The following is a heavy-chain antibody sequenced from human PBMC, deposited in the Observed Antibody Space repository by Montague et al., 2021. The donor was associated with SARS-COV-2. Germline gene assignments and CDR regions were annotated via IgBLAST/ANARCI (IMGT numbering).Heavy chain of an antibody. CDR1: GGSIRSSSYY. D-gene: IGHD1-20*01. CDR2: IYYSGST. CDR3: ARDQGYNWNYYYYYGMDV. V-gene: IGHV4-39*07. Sequence: SETLSLTCTVSGGSIRSSSYYWGWIRQPPGKGLEWIGSIYYSGSTYYNPSLKSRVTISVDTSKNQFSLKLSSVTAADTAVYYCARDQGYNWNYYYYYGMDVWGQGTTVTVSS. J-gene: IGHJ6*02.